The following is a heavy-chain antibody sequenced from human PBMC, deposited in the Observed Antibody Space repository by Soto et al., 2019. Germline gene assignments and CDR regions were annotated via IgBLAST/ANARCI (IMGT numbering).Heavy chain of an antibody. D-gene: IGHD3-22*01. Sequence: GGSLRLSCEASGFTFSNYDMNWVRQAPGKGLEWVSYISGSGRTIYYADSVKGRFTISRDSAKKSLFLQMNSLRAEDTALYYCPRGDHTSAYYYAFDPWGHVTPVTVSS. J-gene: IGHJ5*02. V-gene: IGHV3-48*03. CDR2: ISGSGRTI. CDR1: GFTFSNYD. CDR3: PRGDHTSAYYYAFDP.